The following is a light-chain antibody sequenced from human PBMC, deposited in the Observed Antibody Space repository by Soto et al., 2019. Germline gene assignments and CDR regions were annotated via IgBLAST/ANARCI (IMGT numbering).Light chain of an antibody. J-gene: IGKJ3*01. CDR3: QQYNSYL. CDR1: QNVGNW. Sequence: DIQMTQSPSTLSASVGDRVTITCRASQNVGNWLAWYQQKPGKAPKLLIYDASSLQSGVPSRFSGSGSGTEFTLSISGLEPDDFATYYYQQYNSYLFGPGTKLDIK. CDR2: DAS. V-gene: IGKV1-5*01.